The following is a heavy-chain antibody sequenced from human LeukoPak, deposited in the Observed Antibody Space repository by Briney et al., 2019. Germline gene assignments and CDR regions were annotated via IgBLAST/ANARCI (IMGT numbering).Heavy chain of an antibody. J-gene: IGHJ2*01. Sequence: SETLSLTCTVSGGSISSYYWSWIRQPAGKGLEWIGRIYTSGSTNYNPSLKSRVTMSVDTSKNQFSLKLSSVTAADTAVYYCARVPFNYYDSSGQGVDLWGRGTLVTVSS. CDR2: IYTSGST. V-gene: IGHV4-4*07. CDR3: ARVPFNYYDSSGQGVDL. D-gene: IGHD3-22*01. CDR1: GGSISSYY.